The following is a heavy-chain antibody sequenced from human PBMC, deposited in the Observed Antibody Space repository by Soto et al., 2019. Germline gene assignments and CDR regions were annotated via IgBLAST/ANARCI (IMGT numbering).Heavy chain of an antibody. V-gene: IGHV1-69*01. CDR2: IMPIFGTA. CDR1: GGSFRNYG. D-gene: IGHD3-9*01. J-gene: IGHJ6*02. Sequence: QVQLVQSGAEVRKPGSSVNVSCKVSGGSFRNYGITWVRPAPGQGLEWMGGIMPIFGTANYAQKLRGRVTIVADESTSTAYMELSSLRSEDTAIYFCARARDYDLLTAREYSLDVWGQGTTVIVSS. CDR3: ARARDYDLLTAREYSLDV.